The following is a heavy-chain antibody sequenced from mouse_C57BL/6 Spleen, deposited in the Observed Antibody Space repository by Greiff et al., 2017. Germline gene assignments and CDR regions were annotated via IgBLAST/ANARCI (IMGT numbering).Heavy chain of an antibody. J-gene: IGHJ1*03. CDR2: IDPSDSYT. CDR3: ARWRYGDWYFDV. V-gene: IGHV1-69*01. Sequence: QVQLQQPGAELVMPGASVKLSCKASGYTFTSYWMHWVKQRPGQGLEWIGEIDPSDSYTNYNQKFKCKSTLIVDKYSSTAYMQLSSLTSEDSAVYYCARWRYGDWYFDVWGTGTSVSVST. D-gene: IGHD2-10*02. CDR1: GYTFTSYW.